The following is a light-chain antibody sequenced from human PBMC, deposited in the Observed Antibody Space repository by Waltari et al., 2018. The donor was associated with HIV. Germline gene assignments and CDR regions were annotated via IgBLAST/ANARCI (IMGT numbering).Light chain of an antibody. CDR1: ALPKKY. V-gene: IGLV3-10*01. J-gene: IGLJ1*01. Sequence: SYELTQPPSVSVSPGQTARITCSGDALPKKYAYWYQPKSGQAPILIMYDDDKRPSGIPERISGSSSGTMATLTISGAQVEDEADYYCYSSDSSGNYYVFGTGTKVTVL. CDR3: YSSDSSGNYYV. CDR2: DDD.